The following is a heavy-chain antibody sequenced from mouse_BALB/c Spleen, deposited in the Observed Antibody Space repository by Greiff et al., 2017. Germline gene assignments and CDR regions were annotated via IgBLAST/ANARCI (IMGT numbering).Heavy chain of an antibody. CDR2: ISYDGSN. D-gene: IGHD2-2*01. Sequence: EVKLQESGPGLVKPSQSLSLTCSVTGYSITSGYYWNWIRQFPGNKLEWMGYISYDGSNNYNPSLKNRISITRDTSKNQFFLKLNSVTTEDTATYYCARDDGYDPFAYWGQGTLVTVSA. CDR3: ARDDGYDPFAY. CDR1: GYSITSGYY. J-gene: IGHJ3*01. V-gene: IGHV3-6*02.